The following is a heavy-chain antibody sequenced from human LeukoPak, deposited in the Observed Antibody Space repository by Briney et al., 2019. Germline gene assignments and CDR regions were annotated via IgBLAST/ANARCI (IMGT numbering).Heavy chain of an antibody. CDR1: GYTFTSYY. CDR3: ARDQDRVGMDV. J-gene: IGHJ6*02. Sequence: ASVKVSCKASGYTFTSYYMHWVRQAPGQGLEWMGIINPTGGSTSYAQKLQGRVTMTRDTSTSTVYMELSSLRSEDTAVYYCARDQDRVGMDVWGQGTTVTVSS. V-gene: IGHV1-46*01. CDR2: INPTGGST. D-gene: IGHD3-22*01.